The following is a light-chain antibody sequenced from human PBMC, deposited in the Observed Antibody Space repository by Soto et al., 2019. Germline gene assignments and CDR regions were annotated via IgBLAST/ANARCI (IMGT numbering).Light chain of an antibody. CDR3: AVWDDSVSVVV. CDR2: KNN. Sequence: QSVLTQPPSASGTPGQRVTISCSGSTSNIESNFVYWYQQLPGTAPKVVIYKNNQRPSGVPDRFSGSKSGTSASLAISGLRSEDEADYSCAVWDDSVSVVVFGGGTKLTVL. V-gene: IGLV1-47*01. J-gene: IGLJ2*01. CDR1: TSNIESNF.